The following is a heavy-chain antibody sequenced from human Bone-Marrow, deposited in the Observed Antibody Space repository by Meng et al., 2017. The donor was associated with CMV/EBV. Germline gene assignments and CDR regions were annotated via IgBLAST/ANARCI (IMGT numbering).Heavy chain of an antibody. CDR2: IIPASGTA. Sequence: VKVSCKASGGTFSNSAISWVRQAPGQGLEWVGRIIPASGTAIHAQKFQGRVTITSDESASTGYMELSSLRSEDTAVYYCAETWYSTSSGGFFRGWGQGTLVTVYS. V-gene: IGHV1-69*13. D-gene: IGHD6-6*01. J-gene: IGHJ4*02. CDR3: AETWYSTSSGGFFRG. CDR1: GGTFSNSA.